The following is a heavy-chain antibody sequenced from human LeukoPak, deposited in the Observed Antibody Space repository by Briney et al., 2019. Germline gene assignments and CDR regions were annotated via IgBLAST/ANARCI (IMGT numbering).Heavy chain of an antibody. CDR1: GFTFSSYA. D-gene: IGHD3-3*01. CDR2: ISYDGSNK. J-gene: IGHJ6*03. CDR3: ARDAYYDFWSGYRYYYYMDV. Sequence: PGGSLRLSCAASGFTFSSYAMHWVRQAPGKGLEWVAVISYDGSNKYYADSVKGRFTISRDNSKNTLYLQMNSLRAEDTAVYYCARDAYYDFWSGYRYYYYMDVWAKGPRSPSP. V-gene: IGHV3-30*01.